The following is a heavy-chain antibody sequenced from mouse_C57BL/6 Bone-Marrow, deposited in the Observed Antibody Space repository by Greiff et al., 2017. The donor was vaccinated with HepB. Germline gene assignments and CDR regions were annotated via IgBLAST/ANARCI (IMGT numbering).Heavy chain of an antibody. Sequence: VKLQESGPGLVAPSQSLSITCTVSGFSLTSYGVDWVRQSPGKGLEWLGVIWGVGSTNYNSALKSRLSISKDNSKSQVFLKMNSLQTDDTAMYYCAALLPWFAYWGQGTLVTVSA. CDR2: IWGVGST. D-gene: IGHD1-2*01. V-gene: IGHV2-6*01. J-gene: IGHJ3*01. CDR3: AALLPWFAY. CDR1: GFSLTSYG.